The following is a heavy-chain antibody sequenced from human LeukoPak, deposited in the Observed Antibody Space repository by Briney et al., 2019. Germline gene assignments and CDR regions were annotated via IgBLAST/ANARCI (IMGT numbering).Heavy chain of an antibody. Sequence: GGSLRLSCAASGFTFSNAWMSWVRPAPGKGLEWVGRIKSKTDGGTTDYAAPVKGRFTISRDDSKNTLYLQMNSLKTEDTAVYYCTTFVNYYGSGNSVDYWGQGTLVTVSS. D-gene: IGHD3-10*01. CDR1: GFTFSNAW. J-gene: IGHJ4*02. CDR2: IKSKTDGGTT. V-gene: IGHV3-15*01. CDR3: TTFVNYYGSGNSVDY.